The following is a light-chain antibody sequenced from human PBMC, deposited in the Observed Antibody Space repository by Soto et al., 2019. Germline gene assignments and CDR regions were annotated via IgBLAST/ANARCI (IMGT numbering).Light chain of an antibody. Sequence: QSALTQPASVSGSPGQSITISCTGTSSDVGGYNYVSWYQQHPGKAPKLMIYDVSNRPSGVSNRFSGSQSGKTASLTISGLQAEDEADYYCSSYTSSSTVVFGGGTQLNVL. V-gene: IGLV2-14*01. CDR3: SSYTSSSTVV. CDR2: DVS. J-gene: IGLJ2*01. CDR1: SSDVGGYNY.